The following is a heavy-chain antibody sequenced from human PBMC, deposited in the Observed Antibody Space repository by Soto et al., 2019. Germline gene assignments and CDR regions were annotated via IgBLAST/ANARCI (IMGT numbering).Heavy chain of an antibody. J-gene: IGHJ4*02. CDR3: GRCTSTSCHLGSDY. CDR1: GFTFSSYW. D-gene: IGHD2-2*01. Sequence: GGSLRLSCAASGFTFSSYWMHWVRQAPGKGLVWVSRINPDGSATNYADSVKGQFTISRDNAKNTLYLQMNSLRAADTAVYYCGRCTSTSCHLGSDYWGQGTLVTVSS. V-gene: IGHV3-74*01. CDR2: INPDGSAT.